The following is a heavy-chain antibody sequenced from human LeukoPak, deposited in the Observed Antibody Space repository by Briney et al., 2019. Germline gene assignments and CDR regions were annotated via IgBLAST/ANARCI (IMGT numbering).Heavy chain of an antibody. CDR2: IYYSGST. Sequence: PSETLSLTCTVSGGSISSGGYYWSWIRQHPGKGLEWIGYIYYSGSTYYNPSLKSRVTISVDTSRNQFSLKLSSVTAADTAVYYCARVKGYCSGGSCYGSWFDPWGQGTLVTVSS. CDR1: GGSISSGGYY. D-gene: IGHD2-15*01. CDR3: ARVKGYCSGGSCYGSWFDP. V-gene: IGHV4-31*03. J-gene: IGHJ5*02.